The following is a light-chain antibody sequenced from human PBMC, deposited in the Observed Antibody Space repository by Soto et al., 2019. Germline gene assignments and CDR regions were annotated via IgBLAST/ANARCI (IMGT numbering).Light chain of an antibody. CDR1: QSVSSN. CDR2: VAS. CDR3: QLYNNWPPYT. V-gene: IGKV3-15*01. J-gene: IGKJ2*01. Sequence: EIVMTQSPATLSVSPGERATLSCRASQSVSSNLAWYQQKPGQAPRLLIYVASARATGIPARFSVSGSGTEFTLTISSLQSEDFAVYYCQLYNNWPPYTFGQGTKLEIK.